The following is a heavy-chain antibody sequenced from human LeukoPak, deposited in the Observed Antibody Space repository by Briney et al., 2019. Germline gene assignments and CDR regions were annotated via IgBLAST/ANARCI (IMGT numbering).Heavy chain of an antibody. V-gene: IGHV4-59*08. CDR3: ARSAPGTNGDAFDI. Sequence: SETLSLTCTVSGGSISSYYWSWIRQPPGKGLEWIGYIYYSGSTNYNPSLKSRVTISVDTSKNQFSLKLSSVTAADTAVYYCARSAPGTNGDAFDIWGQGTMVTVSS. CDR1: GGSISSYY. J-gene: IGHJ3*02. CDR2: IYYSGST. D-gene: IGHD1-1*01.